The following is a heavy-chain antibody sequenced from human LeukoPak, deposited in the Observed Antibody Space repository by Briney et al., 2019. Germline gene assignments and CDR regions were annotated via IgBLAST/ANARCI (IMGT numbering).Heavy chain of an antibody. V-gene: IGHV4-39*07. CDR3: ARYYYDSSGYYRFDP. D-gene: IGHD3-22*01. CDR2: VHYSGST. CDR1: GVSISDTNYY. J-gene: IGHJ5*02. Sequence: SETLSLTCTVSGVSISDTNYYWGWIRQPPGKGLEWIGSVHYSGSTYYNPSLQSRVTISVDTSKNQFSLKLSSVTAADTAVYYCARYYYDSSGYYRFDPWGQGTMVTVSS.